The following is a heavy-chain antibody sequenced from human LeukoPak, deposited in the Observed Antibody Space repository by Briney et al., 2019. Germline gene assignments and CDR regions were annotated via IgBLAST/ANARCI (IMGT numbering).Heavy chain of an antibody. CDR1: GFTFSSYG. J-gene: IGHJ4*02. CDR3: AKVILRYFDWSFDY. Sequence: GGSLRPSCAASGFTFSSYGMHWVRQAPGKGLEWVAFIRYDGSNKYYADSVKGRFTISRDNSKNTLYLQMNSLRAEDTAVYYCAKVILRYFDWSFDYWGQGTLVTVSS. D-gene: IGHD3-9*01. V-gene: IGHV3-30*02. CDR2: IRYDGSNK.